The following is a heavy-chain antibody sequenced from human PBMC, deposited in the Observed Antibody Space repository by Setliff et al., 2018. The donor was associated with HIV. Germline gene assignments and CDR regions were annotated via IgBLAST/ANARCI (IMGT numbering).Heavy chain of an antibody. CDR1: GGSISSYY. CDR2: IYTSGST. D-gene: IGHD3-22*01. CDR3: ARGLSFYDPGGFDY. V-gene: IGHV4-4*09. J-gene: IGHJ4*02. Sequence: LSLTCTVSGGSISSYYWSWIRQPPGKGLEWIGYIYTSGSTNYNPPLKSRVTISVDTSKNQFSLKLSSVTAADTAVYYCARGLSFYDPGGFDYWGQGTLVTVS.